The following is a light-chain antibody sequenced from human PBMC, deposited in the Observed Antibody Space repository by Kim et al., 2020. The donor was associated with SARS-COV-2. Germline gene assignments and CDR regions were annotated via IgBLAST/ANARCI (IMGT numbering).Light chain of an antibody. CDR3: QVWDRNTVG. V-gene: IGLV3-9*01. CDR1: NVGTKG. Sequence: SYELTQPLSVSVALGQTARITCGVNNVGTKGVHWYQQKAGQAPVVVIYFDNDRPSGIPERFSGTNSGNTATLTISRAQAGDEADYYCQVWDRNTVGFGGG. J-gene: IGLJ2*01. CDR2: FDN.